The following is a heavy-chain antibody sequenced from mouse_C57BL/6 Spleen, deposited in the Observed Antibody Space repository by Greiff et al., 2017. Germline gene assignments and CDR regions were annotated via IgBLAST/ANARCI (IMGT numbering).Heavy chain of an antibody. CDR2: ISDGGSYT. J-gene: IGHJ2*01. D-gene: IGHD2-1*01. V-gene: IGHV5-4*01. CDR3: AREALYGNYFDD. Sequence: DVMLVESGGGLVKPGGSLKLSCAASGFTFSSYAMSWVRQTPEKRLEWVATISDGGSYTYYPDNVKGRFTISRDNAKNNLYLQMSHLKSEDTAMYYCAREALYGNYFDDWGQGTTLTVSS. CDR1: GFTFSSYA.